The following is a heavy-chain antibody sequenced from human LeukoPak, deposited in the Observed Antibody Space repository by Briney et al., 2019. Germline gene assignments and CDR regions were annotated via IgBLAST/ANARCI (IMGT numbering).Heavy chain of an antibody. V-gene: IGHV4-4*07. CDR2: IYTSGST. Sequence: SETLSLTCTVSGYSISSGYYWGWIRQPAGKGLEWIGRIYTSGSTNYNPSLKSRVTMSVDTSKNQFSLKLSSVTAADTAVYYCARDTYYYDSSGRGFDYWGQGTLVTVSS. J-gene: IGHJ4*02. D-gene: IGHD3-22*01. CDR1: GYSISSGYY. CDR3: ARDTYYYDSSGRGFDY.